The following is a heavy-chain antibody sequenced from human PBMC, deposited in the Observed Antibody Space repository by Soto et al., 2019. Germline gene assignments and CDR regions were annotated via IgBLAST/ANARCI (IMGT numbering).Heavy chain of an antibody. CDR2: IVVGSGNT. J-gene: IGHJ4*02. Sequence: SVKVSCKASGFTFTSSAVQWVRQARGQRLEWIGWIVVGSGNTNYAQKFQGRVTITADKSTSTAYMELSGLRSEDTAVYYCARGPDYAGYFDYWGQGTLVTVSS. CDR1: GFTFTSSA. V-gene: IGHV1-58*01. D-gene: IGHD4-17*01. CDR3: ARGPDYAGYFDY.